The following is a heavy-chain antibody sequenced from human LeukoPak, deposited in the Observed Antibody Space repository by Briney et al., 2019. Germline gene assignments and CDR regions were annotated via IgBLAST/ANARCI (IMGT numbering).Heavy chain of an antibody. V-gene: IGHV7-4-1*02. CDR2: INTNTGSP. Sequence: ASVTVSCMASGYTFSTYPLNWVRQAPGRGLEWMGWINTNTGSPTYAQGLTGRFVFSLDTSVSTAFLQISSLKAEDTALYYCVRGIDTTGYFNYWGQGTLVTVSS. J-gene: IGHJ4*02. CDR1: GYTFSTYP. D-gene: IGHD3-22*01. CDR3: VRGIDTTGYFNY.